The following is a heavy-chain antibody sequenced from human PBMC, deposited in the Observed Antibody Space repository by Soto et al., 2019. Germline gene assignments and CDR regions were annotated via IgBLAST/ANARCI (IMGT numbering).Heavy chain of an antibody. V-gene: IGHV1-18*01. CDR2: ISAYNGNT. CDR1: GYTFTSYG. D-gene: IGHD3-22*01. Sequence: ASVKVSCKASGYTFTSYGISWVRQAPGQGLEWMGWISAYNGNTNYAQKLQGRVTMTTDTSTSTAYMELRSLRSDVTAVYYCARQSYDSSGYYLDYWGQGTLVTVSS. CDR3: ARQSYDSSGYYLDY. J-gene: IGHJ4*02.